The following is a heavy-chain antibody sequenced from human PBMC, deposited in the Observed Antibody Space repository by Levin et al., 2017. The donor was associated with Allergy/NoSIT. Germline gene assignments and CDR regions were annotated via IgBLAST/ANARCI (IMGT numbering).Heavy chain of an antibody. J-gene: IGHJ4*02. CDR3: AKDIGYSSSWYEGFDY. V-gene: IGHV3-9*01. CDR2: ISWNSGSI. CDR1: GFTFDDYA. Sequence: GGSLRLSCAASGFTFDDYAMHWVRQAPGKGLEWVSGISWNSGSIGYADSVKGRFTISRDNAKNSLYLQMNSLRAEDTALYYCAKDIGYSSSWYEGFDYWGQGTLVTVSS. D-gene: IGHD6-13*01.